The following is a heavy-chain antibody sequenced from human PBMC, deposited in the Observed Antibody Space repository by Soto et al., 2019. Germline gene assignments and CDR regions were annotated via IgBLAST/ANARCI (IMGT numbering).Heavy chain of an antibody. V-gene: IGHV3-23*01. D-gene: IGHD3-9*01. CDR1: GFTPTTTP. J-gene: IGHJ4*02. CDR3: ATSFRYFDN. CDR2: ISGTASRT. Sequence: PGGSLRLSCAGAGFTPTTTPLSWVRQPPGKGLEWVTTISGTASRTSYVDSVKGRFFISRDNSRNTVTLQMNNLTLDDTAVYYCATSFRYFDNWGQGTRVTVSS.